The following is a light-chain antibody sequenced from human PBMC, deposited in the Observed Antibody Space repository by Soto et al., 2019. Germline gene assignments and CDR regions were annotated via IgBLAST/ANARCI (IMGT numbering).Light chain of an antibody. CDR2: EVN. Sequence: QSALTQPPSASGSPGQSVTISCTGTSSDVGGDYNYVSWYQRHPGKAPKLIIYEVNKRPSGVPDRFSGSKSGNTASLSVSGLQAEDEADYYCSSSAGPKSMVFGGGTKLTVL. J-gene: IGLJ2*01. V-gene: IGLV2-8*01. CDR1: SSDVGGDYNY. CDR3: SSSAGPKSMV.